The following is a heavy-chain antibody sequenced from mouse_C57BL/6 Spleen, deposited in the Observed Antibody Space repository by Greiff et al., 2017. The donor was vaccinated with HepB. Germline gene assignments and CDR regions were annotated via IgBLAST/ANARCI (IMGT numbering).Heavy chain of an antibody. CDR2: INYDGSST. V-gene: IGHV5-16*01. J-gene: IGHJ1*03. D-gene: IGHD2-3*01. Sequence: EVKLVESEGGLVQPGSSMKLSCTASGFTFSDYYMAWVRQVPEKGLEWVANINYDGSSTYYLDSLKSRFIISRDNAKNILYLQMSSLKSEDTATYYCARVHYDGYSYFDVWGTGTTVTVSS. CDR3: ARVHYDGYSYFDV. CDR1: GFTFSDYY.